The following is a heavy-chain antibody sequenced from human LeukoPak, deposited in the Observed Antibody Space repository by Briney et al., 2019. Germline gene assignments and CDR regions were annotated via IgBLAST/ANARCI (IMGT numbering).Heavy chain of an antibody. CDR3: ARLYYYDSSGPPL. Sequence: SETLSLTCTVSGGSTSSSSYYWGWIRQPPGKGLEWLGNIYYTGRTYYNPSLKSRVTISVDTSKNQFSLKLSSVSAADTAVYYCARLYYYDSSGPPLWGQGTLVTVSS. D-gene: IGHD3-22*01. V-gene: IGHV4-39*01. CDR1: GGSTSSSSYY. CDR2: IYYTGRT. J-gene: IGHJ4*02.